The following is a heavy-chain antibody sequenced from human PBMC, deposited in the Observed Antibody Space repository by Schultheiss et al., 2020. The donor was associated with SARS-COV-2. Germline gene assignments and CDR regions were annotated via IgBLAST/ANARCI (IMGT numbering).Heavy chain of an antibody. V-gene: IGHV4-59*01. Sequence: SQTLSLTCTVSGGSISSYYWSWIRQPPGKGLEWIGYIYYSGSTNYNPSLKSRVTISVDTSKNQFSLKLSSVTAADTAVYYCARGQCGGSCPFDYWGQGTLVTVSS. J-gene: IGHJ4*02. CDR1: GGSISSYY. CDR3: ARGQCGGSCPFDY. D-gene: IGHD2-15*01. CDR2: IYYSGST.